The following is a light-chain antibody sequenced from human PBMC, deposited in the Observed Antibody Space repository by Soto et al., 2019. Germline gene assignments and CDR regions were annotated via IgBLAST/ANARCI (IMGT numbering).Light chain of an antibody. CDR3: QQYGSSPRT. Sequence: EIVLTQSPGTLSLSPGERATLSCMASQSVTSNHLAWYQQKPGQAPRLLIYGAFSRATGIPDRFRGSGSGIDFTLTISSLEPEDFAVYYCQQYGSSPRTFGQGTKVEV. V-gene: IGKV3-20*01. CDR1: QSVTSNH. CDR2: GAF. J-gene: IGKJ1*01.